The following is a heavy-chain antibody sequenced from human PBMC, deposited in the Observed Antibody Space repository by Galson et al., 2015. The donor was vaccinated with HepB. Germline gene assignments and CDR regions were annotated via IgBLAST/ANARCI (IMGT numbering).Heavy chain of an antibody. J-gene: IGHJ4*02. CDR1: GYSFTSYW. CDR2: IEPSDSYT. D-gene: IGHD4-17*01. V-gene: IGHV5-10-1*01. Sequence: QSGAEVKKPGESLRISCKASGYSFTSYWITWVRQMPGKGLGWMGRIEPSDSYTNYSPSFQGHVTISADKSISTAYLQWSSLKASDTAMYYCARQRDYASPRIDYWGQGILVTVSS. CDR3: ARQRDYASPRIDY.